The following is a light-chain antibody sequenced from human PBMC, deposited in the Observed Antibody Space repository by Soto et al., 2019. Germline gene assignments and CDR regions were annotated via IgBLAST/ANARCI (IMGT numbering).Light chain of an antibody. CDR2: DAS. J-gene: IGKJ1*01. V-gene: IGKV3-11*01. Sequence: EIVLTHSPATLSFSPLEIATLSFSSSQSVSSFLAWYQQKPGQAPRLLIYDASNRATGTPARFSGSGSGTDFTLTISSLEPEDFAVYYCQQRSNWPPVTWKFGQGTKVDIK. CDR3: QQRSNWPPVTWK. CDR1: QSVSSF.